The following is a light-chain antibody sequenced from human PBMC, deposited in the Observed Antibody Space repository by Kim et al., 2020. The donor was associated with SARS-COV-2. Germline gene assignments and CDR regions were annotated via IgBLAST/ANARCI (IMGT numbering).Light chain of an antibody. Sequence: DIQMTQSPSSLSASVGDRVTITCRASQGISNSLAWYQQKPGKAPKLLLYAASRLESGVPSRFSGSGSGTDYTLTISSLQPEDFATYYCRQYYSTKITFGQGTRLEIK. CDR1: QGISNS. J-gene: IGKJ5*01. CDR3: RQYYSTKIT. V-gene: IGKV1-NL1*01. CDR2: AAS.